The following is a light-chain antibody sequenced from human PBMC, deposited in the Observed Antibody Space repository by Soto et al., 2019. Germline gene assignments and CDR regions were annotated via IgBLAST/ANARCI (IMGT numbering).Light chain of an antibody. Sequence: QSALTQAASASGSPGQSITISCSGTSSDVGAYDFVSWYQQHPRKAPRLIIFQVTNRPSGVSSRFSGSKSGNTASLTISGLPAEDEAYYYCASHTSSGTWVFGGGTKLTVL. CDR2: QVT. CDR1: SSDVGAYDF. J-gene: IGLJ3*02. V-gene: IGLV2-14*01. CDR3: ASHTSSGTWV.